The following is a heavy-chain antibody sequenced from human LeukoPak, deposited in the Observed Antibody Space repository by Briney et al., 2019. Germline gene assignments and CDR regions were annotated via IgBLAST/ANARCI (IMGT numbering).Heavy chain of an antibody. CDR3: ARDRLKGSRHYYYYGMDV. D-gene: IGHD3-22*01. CDR1: GGSISSYY. CDR2: IYYSGST. Sequence: SETLSLTCTVSGGSISSYYWSWIRQTPGKGLEWIGYIYYSGSTNYNPSLKSRVTISVDTSKNQFSLKLSSVTAADTAVYYCARDRLKGSRHYYYYGMDVWGKGTTVTVSS. J-gene: IGHJ6*04. V-gene: IGHV4-59*01.